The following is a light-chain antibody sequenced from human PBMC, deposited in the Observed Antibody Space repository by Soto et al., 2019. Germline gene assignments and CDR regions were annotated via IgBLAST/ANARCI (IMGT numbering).Light chain of an antibody. V-gene: IGLV2-11*01. Sequence: QAVVTQPRSVSGSPGQSVTISCTGTSSDVGGYEYVSWYQQDQGKAPQLIIYDVNKRPSGVPDRFSGSKSGNTASLTISGLQTDDETDYYCCSYAGSYTWVFGGGTKLTVL. CDR1: SSDVGGYEY. CDR3: CSYAGSYTWV. CDR2: DVN. J-gene: IGLJ3*02.